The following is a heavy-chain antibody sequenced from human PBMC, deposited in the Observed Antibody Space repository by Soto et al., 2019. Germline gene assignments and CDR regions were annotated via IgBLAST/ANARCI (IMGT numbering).Heavy chain of an antibody. Sequence: EVQLVESGGGLVQPGGSLRLSCAASGFTVSSNYMSWVRQAPGKGLEWVSVIYSGGSTYYADSVKGRFTISRDNSKNTLYLRMNSLRAEDTAVYYCARETVVVVAATYYYYGMDVWGQGTTVTVSS. CDR3: ARETVVVVAATYYYYGMDV. D-gene: IGHD2-15*01. J-gene: IGHJ6*02. CDR1: GFTVSSNY. CDR2: IYSGGST. V-gene: IGHV3-66*01.